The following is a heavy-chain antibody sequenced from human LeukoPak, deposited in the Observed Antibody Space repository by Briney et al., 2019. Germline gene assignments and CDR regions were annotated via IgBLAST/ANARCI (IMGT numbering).Heavy chain of an antibody. J-gene: IGHJ3*02. CDR2: ISSSGSTI. CDR1: GFTFSSYE. CDR3: AATPGGGSAFDI. Sequence: PAGSLRLSCAASGFTFSSYEMNWVRQAPGKGREWVSYISSSGSTIYYADPVKGRFTISRDNSKNTLYLQMNSLRAEDTAVYYCAATPGGGSAFDIWGQGTMVTVSS. V-gene: IGHV3-48*03. D-gene: IGHD2-15*01.